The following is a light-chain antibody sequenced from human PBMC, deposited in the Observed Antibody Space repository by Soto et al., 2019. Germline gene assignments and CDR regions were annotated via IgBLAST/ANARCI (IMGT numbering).Light chain of an antibody. J-gene: IGKJ1*01. Sequence: EIVMTQSPATLSVSPGERATLSCRASQSVSSNLAWYQQKPGQAPRLLIYGASTRATGIPARFSGSGSGTEFTLTISSLQSEDFAVYYCQQYNNWWTFGPRTKVETK. CDR3: QQYNNWWT. CDR1: QSVSSN. CDR2: GAS. V-gene: IGKV3-15*01.